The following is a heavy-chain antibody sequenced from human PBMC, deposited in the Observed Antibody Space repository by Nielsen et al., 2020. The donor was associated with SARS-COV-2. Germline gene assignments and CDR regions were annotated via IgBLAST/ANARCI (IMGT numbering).Heavy chain of an antibody. CDR3: ARDNPGRYFDY. D-gene: IGHD3-10*01. V-gene: IGHV3-21*01. Sequence: GESLKISCAASGFTFSSYSMNWARQAPGKGLEWVSSISSSSSYIYYADSVKGRFTISRDNSKNTLYLQMNSLRAEDTAVYYCARDNPGRYFDYWGQGTLVTVSS. CDR1: GFTFSSYS. CDR2: ISSSSSYI. J-gene: IGHJ4*02.